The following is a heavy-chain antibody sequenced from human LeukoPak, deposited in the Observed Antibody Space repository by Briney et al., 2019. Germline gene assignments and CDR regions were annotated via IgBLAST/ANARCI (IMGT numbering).Heavy chain of an antibody. CDR2: IRGSGGGT. CDR1: GFTFSSYA. CDR3: AKHTILGYCSSTSCYAGWFDP. J-gene: IGHJ5*02. D-gene: IGHD2-2*01. Sequence: PGGSLRLSCAASGFTFSSYAMSWVPHAPGKGLEWVSAIRGSGGGTNYGDSVKGRFTISRDNSKNTLYLQMNSLRAEDTAVYYCAKHTILGYCSSTSCYAGWFDPWGQGTLVTVSS. V-gene: IGHV3-23*01.